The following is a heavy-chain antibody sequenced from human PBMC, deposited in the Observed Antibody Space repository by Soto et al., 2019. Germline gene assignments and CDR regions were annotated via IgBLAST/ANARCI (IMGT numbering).Heavy chain of an antibody. J-gene: IGHJ4*02. CDR3: ARDRGDYSKYDY. Sequence: GGSLRLSCSASGFTFSDENMSWVRQVPGKGLEWVSGISGGGSYIFYADSVKGRFTISRDNAKNSLHLQMNSLRAEDTAVYYCARDRGDYSKYDYWGQGTLVTVSS. CDR2: ISGGGSYI. D-gene: IGHD4-4*01. CDR1: GFTFSDEN. V-gene: IGHV3-21*04.